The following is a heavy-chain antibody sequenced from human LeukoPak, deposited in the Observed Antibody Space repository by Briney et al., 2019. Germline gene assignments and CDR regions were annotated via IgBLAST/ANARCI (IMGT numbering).Heavy chain of an antibody. CDR1: GYTFTSYY. CDR2: INPSGGST. J-gene: IGHJ4*02. D-gene: IGHD6-13*01. V-gene: IGHV1-46*01. CDR3: ARDGPGYSSPTGFDY. Sequence: GASVKVSCEASGYTFTSYYMHWVRQAPGQGLEWMGIINPSGGSTSYAQKFQGRVTMTRDMSTSTVYMELSSLRSEDTAVYYCARDGPGYSSPTGFDYWGQGTLVTVSS.